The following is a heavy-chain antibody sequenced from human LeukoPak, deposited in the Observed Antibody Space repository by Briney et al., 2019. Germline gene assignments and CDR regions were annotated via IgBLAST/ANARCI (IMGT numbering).Heavy chain of an antibody. V-gene: IGHV3-11*01. CDR2: ISSSGSTI. J-gene: IGHJ4*02. CDR1: GFTFIDYY. D-gene: IGHD3-3*01. Sequence: PGGSLRLSCAASGFTFIDYYMSWIRQAPGKGMEWVSYISSSGSTIYYADSVKARVTISRDNAKTSLYLHMNSLRADDTAVYYCARDGVTIFGVVTPDFAYWGQPTLVTVSS. CDR3: ARDGVTIFGVVTPDFAY.